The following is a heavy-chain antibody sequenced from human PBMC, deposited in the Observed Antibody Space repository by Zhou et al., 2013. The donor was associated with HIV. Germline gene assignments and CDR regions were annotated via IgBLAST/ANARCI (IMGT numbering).Heavy chain of an antibody. D-gene: IGHD3-22*01. J-gene: IGHJ5*02. Sequence: QVQLLQSGAHVKNLGSSVKVSCKASGGTFRGFAVSWVRQAPGEGLEWMGGIMSMYGTTKYSQKFQGRVTMTTDESTRTAFMDLRSLRSDDTAIYYCAADSHESEGMGWMAPWGQGTLVTVSS. CDR1: GGTFRGFA. CDR2: IMSMYGTT. CDR3: AADSHESEGMGWMAP. V-gene: IGHV1-69*05.